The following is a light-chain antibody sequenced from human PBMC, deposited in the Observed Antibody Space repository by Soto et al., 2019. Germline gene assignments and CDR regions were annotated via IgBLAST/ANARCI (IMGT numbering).Light chain of an antibody. CDR2: DAS. CDR1: RSISKN. V-gene: IGKV3-15*01. CDR3: QQYDDWPGVT. Sequence: EIVMTQSPASLSVSPGERATLSCRASRSISKNLAWYQQKPGQSPRFLIYDASTRATGIPARFSGSGSGTDFTLTIRSLQSEDSATYYCQQYDDWPGVTFGPGTKVEIK. J-gene: IGKJ3*01.